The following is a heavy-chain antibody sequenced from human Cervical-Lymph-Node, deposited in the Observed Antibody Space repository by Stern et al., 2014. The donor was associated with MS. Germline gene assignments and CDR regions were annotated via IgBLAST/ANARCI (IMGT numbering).Heavy chain of an antibody. J-gene: IGHJ4*02. Sequence: QVQLVQSGAEVEKPGASVKVSCKASGYTFTTYYMHWVRQAPGQGLERMGMINPSGGSTTYAQKFQGRVTMTRDTSTSTVYMELSSLRSEDTAVYYCARNWRGVGSTAYDYWGQGTLVTVSS. CDR2: INPSGGST. CDR3: ARNWRGVGSTAYDY. V-gene: IGHV1-46*01. D-gene: IGHD1-26*01. CDR1: GYTFTTYY.